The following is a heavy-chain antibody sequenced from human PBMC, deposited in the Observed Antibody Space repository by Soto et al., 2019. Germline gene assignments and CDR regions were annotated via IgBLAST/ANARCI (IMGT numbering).Heavy chain of an antibody. V-gene: IGHV4-39*01. CDR2: VHYSGSA. J-gene: IGHJ4*02. CDR3: ARHRWGSGSYSGLLDF. CDR1: GGSISTSSYF. D-gene: IGHD3-10*01. Sequence: QLQLQESGPGLVKPSETLSLTCSVSGGSISTSSYFWGWIRQPPGKGVEWVGAVHYSGSANYRSSLQSRVTISVDTSQNQFSLGLRSVTSADTAVYYCARHRWGSGSYSGLLDFWGQGALVTVSS.